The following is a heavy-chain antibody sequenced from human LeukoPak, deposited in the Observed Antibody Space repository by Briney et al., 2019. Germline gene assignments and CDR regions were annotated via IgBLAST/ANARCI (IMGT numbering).Heavy chain of an antibody. J-gene: IGHJ4*02. D-gene: IGHD6-6*01. Sequence: GGSLRLSCAASGFTFSSYAMHWVRQAPGKGLEWVAVISYDGSNKYYADSVKGRFTISRDNAKNSLYLQMNSLRAEDTALYYCAKAYSYSSSSGYFDYWGQGTLVTVSS. CDR3: AKAYSYSSSSGYFDY. CDR1: GFTFSSYA. CDR2: ISYDGSNK. V-gene: IGHV3-30*04.